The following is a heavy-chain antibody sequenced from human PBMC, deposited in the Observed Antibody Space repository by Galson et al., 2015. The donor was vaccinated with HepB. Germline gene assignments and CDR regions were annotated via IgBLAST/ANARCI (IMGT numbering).Heavy chain of an antibody. CDR1: GYTFTSYY. V-gene: IGHV1-46*03. D-gene: IGHD2-2*01. Sequence: SVKVSCKASGYTFTSYYMHWVRQAPGQGLEWMGIINPSGGSTSYAQKFQGRVTMTRDTSTSTVYMELSSLRSEDTAVYYCARGGCSSTSCRLCCYYGMDVWGQGTTVTVSS. CDR3: ARGGCSSTSCRLCCYYGMDV. CDR2: INPSGGST. J-gene: IGHJ6*02.